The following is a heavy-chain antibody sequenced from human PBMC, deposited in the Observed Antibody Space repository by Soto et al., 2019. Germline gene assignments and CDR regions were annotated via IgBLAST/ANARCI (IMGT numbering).Heavy chain of an antibody. Sequence: SETLSLTCTVSGGSISSSSYYWGWIRQPPGKGLEWIGSIYYSGSTYYNPSLKSRVTISVDTSKNQFSLKLSSVTAADTAVYYCARDVDTAMVSYYYYYMDVWGKGTTVTVSS. CDR3: ARDVDTAMVSYYYYYMDV. D-gene: IGHD5-18*01. CDR2: IYYSGST. CDR1: GGSISSSSYY. J-gene: IGHJ6*03. V-gene: IGHV4-39*01.